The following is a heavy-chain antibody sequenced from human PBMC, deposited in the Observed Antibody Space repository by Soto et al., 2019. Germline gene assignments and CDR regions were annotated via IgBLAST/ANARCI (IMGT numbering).Heavy chain of an antibody. D-gene: IGHD4-17*01. V-gene: IGHV3-23*01. CDR3: AKADYGDYGFDY. CDR1: GITFSSYA. Sequence: EVQLLESGGGLVQPGGSLRLSCAASGITFSSYAMSWVRQAPGKGLEWVSGISDSGGSTYYADSVKGRFTISRDNSKNTVYLQMNSLGAEDTGVYYCAKADYGDYGFDYWGQGTLVTVSS. CDR2: ISDSGGST. J-gene: IGHJ4*02.